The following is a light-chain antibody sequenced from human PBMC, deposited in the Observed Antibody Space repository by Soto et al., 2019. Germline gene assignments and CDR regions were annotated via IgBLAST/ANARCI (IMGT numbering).Light chain of an antibody. Sequence: EIVLTQSPGTLSLSPGERATLSCRASQSVSSGYLAWYQQKPGQAPRLLIYGASSRATGIPDRFSGSGSVTDFTLTISRLEPEDYAVYYCQQYDSSPPTFGGGTKVEIK. CDR3: QQYDSSPPT. CDR1: QSVSSGY. J-gene: IGKJ4*01. V-gene: IGKV3-20*01. CDR2: GAS.